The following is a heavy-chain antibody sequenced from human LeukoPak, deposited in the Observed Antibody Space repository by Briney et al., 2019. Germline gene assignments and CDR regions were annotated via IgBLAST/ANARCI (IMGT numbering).Heavy chain of an antibody. J-gene: IGHJ3*01. D-gene: IGHD5-12*01. V-gene: IGHV1-46*01. CDR3: AREARLRNDAFDV. Sequence: GASVKISCKASGYTLSIYYIHWVRQAPGQGLEWMGIINPGDGTTSYAQKFQGRVTMTRDTSTSTVYMELSSLTSEDTAVYYCAREARLRNDAFDVWGQGTMVTVSS. CDR1: GYTLSIYY. CDR2: INPGDGTT.